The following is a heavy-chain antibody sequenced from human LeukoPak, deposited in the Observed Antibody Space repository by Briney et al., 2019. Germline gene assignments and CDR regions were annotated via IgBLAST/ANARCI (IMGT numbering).Heavy chain of an antibody. D-gene: IGHD3-10*01. Sequence: GGSLRLSCAASGFTFSSYEMNWVRQAPGKGLEWVSYISSGSTIYYADSVKGQFTISRDNAKNSLYLQMNSLRAEDTAVYYCARDGFGGDGLHYWGQGTLVTVPS. CDR1: GFTFSSYE. J-gene: IGHJ4*02. CDR3: ARDGFGGDGLHY. V-gene: IGHV3-48*03. CDR2: ISSGSTI.